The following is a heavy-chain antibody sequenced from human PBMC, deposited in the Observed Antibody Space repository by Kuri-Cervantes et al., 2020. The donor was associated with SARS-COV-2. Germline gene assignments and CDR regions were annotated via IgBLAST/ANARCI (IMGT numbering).Heavy chain of an antibody. V-gene: IGHV3-30*18. CDR2: ISTDGTIT. CDR3: AKETGAAGSSWMSYFDN. J-gene: IGHJ4*02. D-gene: IGHD6-13*01. CDR1: GFALGNHG. Sequence: GESLKISCAASGFALGNHGMHWVRQAPGKGLEWLAVISTDGTITHYADSVKGRFTISRDNSKSTLCLEMNSLRDEDTGVYYCAKETGAAGSSWMSYFDNWGLGTQVTVSS.